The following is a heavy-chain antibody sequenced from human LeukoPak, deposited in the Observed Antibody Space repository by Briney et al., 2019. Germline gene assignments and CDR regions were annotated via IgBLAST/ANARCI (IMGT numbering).Heavy chain of an antibody. CDR1: GGSISTYY. CDR3: ARGGVPGGFYGSFDY. J-gene: IGHJ4*02. Sequence: PSETLSLTCTVSGGSISTYYWSWMRQPPGRGLEWIRYIYYSGSTNHNPSLQSRVTISVDTSKNQFSLKLNSVTAADTAVYYCARGGVPGGFYGSFDYWGQGTLVSVSS. V-gene: IGHV4-59*01. CDR2: IYYSGST. D-gene: IGHD3-3*01.